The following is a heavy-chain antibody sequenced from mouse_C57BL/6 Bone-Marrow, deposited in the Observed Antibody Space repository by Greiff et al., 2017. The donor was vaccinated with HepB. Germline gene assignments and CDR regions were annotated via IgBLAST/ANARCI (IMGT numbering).Heavy chain of an antibody. CDR2: ISDGGSYT. Sequence: EVQGVESGGGLVKPGGSLKLSCAASGFTFSSYAMSWVRQTPEKRLEWVATISDGGSYTYYPDNVKGRFTISRDNAKNNLYLQMSHLKSEDTAMYYCARDTVPRFAYWGQGTLVTVSA. J-gene: IGHJ3*01. D-gene: IGHD1-1*01. V-gene: IGHV5-4*01. CDR3: ARDTVPRFAY. CDR1: GFTFSSYA.